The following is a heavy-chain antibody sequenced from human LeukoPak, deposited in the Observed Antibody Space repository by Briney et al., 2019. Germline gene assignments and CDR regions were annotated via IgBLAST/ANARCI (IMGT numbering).Heavy chain of an antibody. CDR2: LSGSGDST. J-gene: IGHJ4*02. V-gene: IGHV3-23*01. CDR3: ARGLGLFDY. Sequence: GGSLRLSCAASGFTFSNYAMSWVRQAPGKGLEWVSTLSGSGDSTYYADSVKGHLTISRDNSKNTLYLQMNSLRVEDTAVYYCARGLGLFDYWGQGTLVTVSS. CDR1: GFTFSNYA. D-gene: IGHD4-11*01.